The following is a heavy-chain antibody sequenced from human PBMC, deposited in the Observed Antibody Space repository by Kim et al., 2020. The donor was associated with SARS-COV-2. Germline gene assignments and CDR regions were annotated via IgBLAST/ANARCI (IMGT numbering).Heavy chain of an antibody. CDR1: GFTGFTFSAYA. CDR3: ARSRSYSTSWFFDF. V-gene: IGHV3-30-3*01. D-gene: IGHD6-13*01. Sequence: GGSLRLSCAVSGFTGFTFSAYAMHWVRQAPGKGLEWVTLISYDGGNKYYADSVRDRFTISRDNSKNTVYLQMNSLRTEDTAVYYCARSRSYSTSWFFDFWGQGTLVTVSS. CDR2: ISYDGGNK. J-gene: IGHJ4*02.